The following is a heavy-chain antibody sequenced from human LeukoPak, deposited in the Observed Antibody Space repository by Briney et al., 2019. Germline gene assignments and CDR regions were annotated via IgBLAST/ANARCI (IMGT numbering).Heavy chain of an antibody. CDR1: GGSISSYY. Sequence: PPETLSLTCTVSGGSISSYYWSWIRQPPGKGLEWIGYIYYSGSTNYNPSLKSRVTISVDTSKNQFSLKLSSVTAADTAVYYCARVAPFPRNSFDIWGQGTMVTVSS. V-gene: IGHV4-59*01. J-gene: IGHJ3*02. CDR2: IYYSGST. D-gene: IGHD1-7*01. CDR3: ARVAPFPRNSFDI.